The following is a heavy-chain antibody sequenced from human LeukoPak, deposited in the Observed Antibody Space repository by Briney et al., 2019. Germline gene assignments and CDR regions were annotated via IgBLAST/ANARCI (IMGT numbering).Heavy chain of an antibody. CDR1: GGSINNYY. J-gene: IGHJ3*02. CDR2: IFYSGST. Sequence: SETLSLTRAVSGGSINNYYWGWIRRPPGKGLGWIGYIFYSGSTNYNPSLKSRVTISVDTSKNEFSLRLSSVTAADTAVYYCARRQYCTSSRCFLAFDIWGQGTMVTVSP. V-gene: IGHV4-59*08. CDR3: ARRQYCTSSRCFLAFDI. D-gene: IGHD2-2*01.